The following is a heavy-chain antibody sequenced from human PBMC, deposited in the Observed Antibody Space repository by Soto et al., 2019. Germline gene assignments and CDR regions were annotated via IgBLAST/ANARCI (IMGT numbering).Heavy chain of an antibody. J-gene: IGHJ3*02. Sequence: QVQLVQGGTEVRKPGASVKISCKASGYNFIRNYVHWVRQAPGQGLEWMGIINPSTGYISYSQKFKGRVRMTTDTSASTVYLAMSSLRSEDGAVYYFARGRAGYIKADAFDIWGQGTLVTVSS. V-gene: IGHV1-46*01. CDR2: INPSTGYI. CDR3: ARGRAGYIKADAFDI. CDR1: GYNFIRNY. D-gene: IGHD6-25*01.